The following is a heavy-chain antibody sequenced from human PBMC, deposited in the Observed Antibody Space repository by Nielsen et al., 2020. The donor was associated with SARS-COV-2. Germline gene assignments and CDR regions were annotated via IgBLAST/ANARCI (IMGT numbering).Heavy chain of an antibody. CDR3: AREGVVGADYYYYGMDV. CDR2: IKQDGSEK. V-gene: IGHV3-7*01. D-gene: IGHD1-26*01. CDR1: GFTFSSYW. J-gene: IGHJ6*02. Sequence: GGSLRLSCAASGFTFSSYWMSWVRQAPGKGLEWVANIKQDGSEKYYVDSVKGRFTISRDNAKNSLYLQMNSLRAEDTAVYYCAREGVVGADYYYYGMDVWGQGTTVTVSS.